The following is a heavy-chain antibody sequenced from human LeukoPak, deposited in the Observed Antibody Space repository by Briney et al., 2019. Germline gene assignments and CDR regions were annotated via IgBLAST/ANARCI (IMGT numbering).Heavy chain of an antibody. CDR2: IYTSGST. CDR1: GGSISSYY. J-gene: IGHJ4*02. CDR3: ARAPVYGDYGGGFDY. D-gene: IGHD4-17*01. Sequence: SATLSLTCTVSGGSISSYYWSWIRPPAGKGLEWIGRIYTSGSTNYNPSLKSRVTMSVDTSKNQFSLKLSSVTAADTAVYYCARAPVYGDYGGGFDYWGQGTLVTVSS. V-gene: IGHV4-4*07.